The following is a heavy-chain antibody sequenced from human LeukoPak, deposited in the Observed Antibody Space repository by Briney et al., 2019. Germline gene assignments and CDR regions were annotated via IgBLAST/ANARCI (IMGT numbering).Heavy chain of an antibody. J-gene: IGHJ3*02. CDR3: ASNYDSSGYYYSGDAFDI. CDR1: GGSISSYY. Sequence: PSETLSLTCTVSGGSISSYYWSWIRQPPGKGLEWIGYIYTSGSTNYNPSLKSRVTISVDTSKNQFSLKLSSVTAADTAVYYCASNYDSSGYYYSGDAFDIWGQGTMVTVSS. D-gene: IGHD3-22*01. V-gene: IGHV4-4*09. CDR2: IYTSGST.